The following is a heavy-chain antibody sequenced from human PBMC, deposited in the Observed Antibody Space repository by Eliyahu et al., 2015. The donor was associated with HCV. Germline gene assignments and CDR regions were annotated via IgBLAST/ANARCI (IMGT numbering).Heavy chain of an antibody. V-gene: IGHV3-72*01. J-gene: IGHJ3*02. CDR1: GFPFXXHY. CDR2: TRNKANSYTT. D-gene: IGHD3-22*01. Sequence: EVQLVESGGGLVQPGGSLRLXCAAXGFPFXXHYMDWVRQAPGKGLXWVGRTRNKANSYTTEYAASVKGRFTISRDDSNNSLYLQMNSLKTEDTAVYYCGRTGSGYDGALDIWGQGTMVTVSS. CDR3: GRTGSGYDGALDI.